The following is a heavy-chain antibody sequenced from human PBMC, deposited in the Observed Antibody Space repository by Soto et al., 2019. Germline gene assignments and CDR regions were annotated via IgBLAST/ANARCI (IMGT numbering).Heavy chain of an antibody. D-gene: IGHD2-21*02. CDR1: GGSISSGGYS. CDR3: ARAAGYCGGDCYSRYYFDY. J-gene: IGHJ4*02. CDR2: IYHSGST. V-gene: IGHV4-30-2*01. Sequence: SETLSLTCAVSGGSISSGGYSWSWIRQPPGKGLEWIGYIYHSGSTYYNPSLKSRVTISVDRSKNQFSLKLSSVTAADTAVYYCARAAGYCGGDCYSRYYFDYWGQGTLVTVSS.